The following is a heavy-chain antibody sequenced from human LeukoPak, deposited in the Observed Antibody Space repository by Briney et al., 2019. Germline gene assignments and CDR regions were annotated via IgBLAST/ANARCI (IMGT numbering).Heavy chain of an antibody. CDR2: ISAYNGDT. J-gene: IGHJ6*02. V-gene: IGHV1-18*01. CDR3: ARDLDRDGMDV. Sequence: ASVKVSCKASGYTFTSYSVSWVRQAPGQGLEWMGRISAYNGDTNYAQNLQGRVTMTTDTSTRIAYMGLRSLRSDDTAVYYCARDLDRDGMDVWGQGTTVTVSS. CDR1: GYTFTSYS.